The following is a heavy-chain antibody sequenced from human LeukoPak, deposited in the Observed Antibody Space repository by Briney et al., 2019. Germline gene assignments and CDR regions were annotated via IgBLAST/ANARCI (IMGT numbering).Heavy chain of an antibody. D-gene: IGHD3-22*01. Sequence: GGSLRLSCAASGFTFSSYAMSWVRQAPGKGLEWVSAISGSGGSTYYADSVKGRFTISRDNSKNTLYLQMNSLRAEDTAVYYCAKGPKGTYYYDSSGYSYYFDYWGQGTLVTVSS. V-gene: IGHV3-23*01. CDR1: GFTFSSYA. J-gene: IGHJ4*02. CDR3: AKGPKGTYYYDSSGYSYYFDY. CDR2: ISGSGGST.